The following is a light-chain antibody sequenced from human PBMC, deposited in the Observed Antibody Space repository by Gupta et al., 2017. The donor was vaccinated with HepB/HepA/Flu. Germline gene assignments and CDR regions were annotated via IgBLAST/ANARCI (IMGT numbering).Light chain of an antibody. CDR1: SSDLGGYNF. Sequence: QSALTQPRSVSGSPGQSVAISCTGTSSDLGGYNFVSWYQQHPGKAPKLMIYDVNKRPSGVPDRFSGSKSGNTASLTISGLQAEDEADYYCCSYAGSYTVPSVFGGGTKLTVL. CDR2: DVN. V-gene: IGLV2-11*01. CDR3: CSYAGSYTVPSV. J-gene: IGLJ3*02.